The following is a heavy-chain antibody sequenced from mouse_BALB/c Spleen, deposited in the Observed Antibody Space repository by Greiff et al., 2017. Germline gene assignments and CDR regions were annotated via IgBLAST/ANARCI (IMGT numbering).Heavy chain of an antibody. D-gene: IGHD5-1*01. V-gene: IGHV2-9*02. CDR3: ARDRDLRGYAMDY. CDR2: IWAGGST. CDR1: GFSLTSYG. Sequence: VQLQESGPGLVAPSQSLSITCTVSGFSLTSYGVHWVRQPPGKGLEWLGVIWAGGSTNYNSALMSRLSISKDNSKSQVFLKMNSLQTDDTAMYYCARDRDLRGYAMDYWGQGTSVTVSS. J-gene: IGHJ4*01.